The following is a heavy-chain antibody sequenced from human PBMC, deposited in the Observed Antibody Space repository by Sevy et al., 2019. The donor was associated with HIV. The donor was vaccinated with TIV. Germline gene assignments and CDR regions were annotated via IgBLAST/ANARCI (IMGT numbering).Heavy chain of an antibody. V-gene: IGHV3-23*01. CDR1: GFTFSSYA. Sequence: EGSLRLSCAASGFTFSSYAMSWVHQAPGKALEWVSAISGSGGSTYYADSVKGRFTISRDNSKNTLYLQMNSLRAEDTDVYYCAKVTPHIAATIIEDAFDIWGQGTMVNVSS. CDR2: ISGSGGST. J-gene: IGHJ3*02. D-gene: IGHD5-12*01. CDR3: AKVTPHIAATIIEDAFDI.